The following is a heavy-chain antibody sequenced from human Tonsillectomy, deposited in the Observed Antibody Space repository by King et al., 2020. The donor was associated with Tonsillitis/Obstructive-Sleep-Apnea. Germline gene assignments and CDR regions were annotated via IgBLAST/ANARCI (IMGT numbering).Heavy chain of an antibody. CDR1: GYTFTNYY. J-gene: IGHJ4*02. CDR2: INPSGGST. Sequence: QVQLVESGAEVKKPGASVKVSCKASGYTFTNYYMHWVRQAPGQGLEWMGIINPSGGSTSYAQKFQGRVTMTRDTSTSTVYMELSSLSSEETAVYYCARVSVVTRLDYWGQGTLVTVSS. CDR3: ARVSVVTRLDY. D-gene: IGHD4-23*01. V-gene: IGHV1-46*01.